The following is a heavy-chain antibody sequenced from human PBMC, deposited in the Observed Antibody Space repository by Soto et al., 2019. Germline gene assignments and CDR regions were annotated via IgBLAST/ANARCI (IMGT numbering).Heavy chain of an antibody. CDR2: IYYSGST. Sequence: SETLSLTCTVSGGSISNYYWSWIRQPPGKGLEWIGYIYYSGSTNYNPSLKSRATISVDTSKNQFSLKLSSVTAADTAVYYCARDAYSSSWLDYWGKGTLVPVSS. CDR1: GGSISNYY. V-gene: IGHV4-59*01. CDR3: ARDAYSSSWLDY. D-gene: IGHD6-13*01. J-gene: IGHJ4*02.